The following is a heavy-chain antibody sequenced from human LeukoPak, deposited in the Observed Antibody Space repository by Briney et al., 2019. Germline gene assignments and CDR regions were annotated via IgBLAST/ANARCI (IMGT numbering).Heavy chain of an antibody. Sequence: GGSLRLSRAASGFTFSSYEMNWVRQAPGKGLEWVSYITTSGSTIYYADSVKGRFTISRDNAKNSLYLQMNSLRAEDTAVYYCARDPDYSDYGDDWFDPWGQGTLVTVSS. D-gene: IGHD4-17*01. CDR1: GFTFSSYE. CDR3: ARDPDYSDYGDDWFDP. J-gene: IGHJ5*02. V-gene: IGHV3-48*03. CDR2: ITTSGSTI.